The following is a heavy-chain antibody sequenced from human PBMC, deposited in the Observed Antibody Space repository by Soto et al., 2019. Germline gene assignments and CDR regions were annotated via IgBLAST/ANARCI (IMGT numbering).Heavy chain of an antibody. D-gene: IGHD6-6*01. CDR1: GGSISSYY. V-gene: IGHV4-59*01. CDR2: IYYGGST. CDR3: ARASSIAARARFDP. J-gene: IGHJ5*02. Sequence: SETLSLTCTVSGGSISSYYWSWIRQPPGKGLEWIGYIYYGGSTNYNPSLKSRVTISVDTSKNQFSLKLSSVTAADTAVYYCARASSIAARARFDPWGQGTLVTVSS.